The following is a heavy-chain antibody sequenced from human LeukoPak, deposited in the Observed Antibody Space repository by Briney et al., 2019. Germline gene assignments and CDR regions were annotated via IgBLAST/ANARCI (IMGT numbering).Heavy chain of an antibody. Sequence: GGSLRLSCAASGFTFSSYSMNWVRQAPGKGLEWVSSISSSSSYIYYADSVKGRFTISRDNAENSLYLQMNSLRAEDTAVYYCARDLKGGYYYGSGSYYIYGMDVWGKGTTVTVSS. CDR1: GFTFSSYS. D-gene: IGHD3-10*01. CDR3: ARDLKGGYYYGSGSYYIYGMDV. V-gene: IGHV3-21*01. J-gene: IGHJ6*04. CDR2: ISSSSSYI.